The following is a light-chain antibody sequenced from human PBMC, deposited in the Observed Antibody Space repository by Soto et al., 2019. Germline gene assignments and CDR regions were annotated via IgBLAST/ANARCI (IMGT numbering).Light chain of an antibody. CDR2: DAS. J-gene: IGKJ5*01. Sequence: EIVLTQSPATLSLSPGERATLSCRASQDVGTYLVWYQQKPGQTPRLLIYDASNRATGIPARFSGRGSGTDFTLTISSLEPEDFAIYYCQQRSSWPPTTFGQGTRLEI. CDR1: QDVGTY. V-gene: IGKV3-11*01. CDR3: QQRSSWPPTT.